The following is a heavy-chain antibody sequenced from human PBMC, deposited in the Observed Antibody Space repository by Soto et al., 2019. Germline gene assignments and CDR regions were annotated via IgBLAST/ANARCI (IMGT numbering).Heavy chain of an antibody. CDR2: TRNKANSYTT. CDR3: VRVHSGSYFDY. D-gene: IGHD1-26*01. J-gene: IGHJ4*02. CDR1: GFTFSDHY. V-gene: IGHV3-72*01. Sequence: EVQLVESGGGLVQPGGSLRLSCAASGFTFSDHYMDWVRQAPGKGLEWVGRTRNKANSYTTEYAASVEGRFTISRDDSKNSLYLQMNNPKTEDTAVYYCVRVHSGSYFDYWGQGTLVTVSS.